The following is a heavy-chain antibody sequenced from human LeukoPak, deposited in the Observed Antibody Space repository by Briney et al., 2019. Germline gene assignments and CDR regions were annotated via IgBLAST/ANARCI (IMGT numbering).Heavy chain of an antibody. CDR1: GGSISSSSYY. CDR2: IYYSGST. V-gene: IGHV4-39*07. CDR3: AREGGRMATIPFDY. Sequence: SETLSLTCTVSGGSISSSSYYWGWIRQPPGKGLEWIGSIYYSGSTYYNPSLKSRVTISVDTSKNQFSLKLSSVTAADTAVYYCAREGGRMATIPFDYWGQGTLVTVSS. J-gene: IGHJ4*02. D-gene: IGHD5-24*01.